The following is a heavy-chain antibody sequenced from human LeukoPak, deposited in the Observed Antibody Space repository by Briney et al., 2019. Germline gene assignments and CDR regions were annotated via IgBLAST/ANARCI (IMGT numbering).Heavy chain of an antibody. V-gene: IGHV1-2*02. CDR3: ARARWQLVPYFDS. CDR2: INPNSGGT. Sequence: VASVKVSCKASGYTFTDYYMHWVRQAPGQGLEWMGWINPNSGGTNFAQKFQGRVAMTRDTSISTAYLELGSLRSDDTAVYFCARARWQLVPYFDSWGQGTPVTVSS. J-gene: IGHJ4*02. D-gene: IGHD6-6*01. CDR1: GYTFTDYY.